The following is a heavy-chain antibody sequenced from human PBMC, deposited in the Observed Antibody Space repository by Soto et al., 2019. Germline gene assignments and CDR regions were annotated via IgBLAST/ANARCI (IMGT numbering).Heavy chain of an antibody. CDR3: ARARLSSSWYYFDY. V-gene: IGHV1-69*06. D-gene: IGHD6-13*01. J-gene: IGHJ4*02. CDR2: IIPIFGTA. Sequence: ASVKVSCTASGGTFSSYAISWVRQAPGQGLEWMGGIIPIFGTANYAQKFQGRVTITADKSTSTAYMELSSLRSEDTAVYYCARARLSSSWYYFDYWGQGTLVTVAS. CDR1: GGTFSSYA.